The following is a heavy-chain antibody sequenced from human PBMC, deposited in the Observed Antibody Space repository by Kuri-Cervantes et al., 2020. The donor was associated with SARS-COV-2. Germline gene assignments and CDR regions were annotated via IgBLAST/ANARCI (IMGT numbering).Heavy chain of an antibody. V-gene: IGHV4-34*01. CDR1: GGSFSGYY. D-gene: IGHD5-18*01. J-gene: IGHJ4*02. CDR3: ARLRPPSGYSYDPYVDY. CDR2: INHSGRT. Sequence: TLSLTCAVYGGSFSGYYWSWIRQPPGKALEWIGEINHSGRTNYNPSLKSRVTISVDTSKNQFSLRLSSVTAADTAVYYCARLRPPSGYSYDPYVDYWGQGTMVTVSS.